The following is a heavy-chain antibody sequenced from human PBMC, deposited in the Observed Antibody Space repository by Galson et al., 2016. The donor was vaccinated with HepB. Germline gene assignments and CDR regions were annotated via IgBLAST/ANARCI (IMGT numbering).Heavy chain of an antibody. CDR3: ARDLDTAMEWERYYYYGMEV. V-gene: IGHV3-21*01. CDR2: IRSSSSNI. CDR1: GFTFGDYA. Sequence: SLRLSCAASGFTFGDYAMSWFRQAPGKGLEWVSSIRSSSSNIYYADSVKGRFTISRDNAKNSLYLQMNSLRAEDTAAYYCARDLDTAMEWERYYYYGMEVGGRGTTVTVSS. J-gene: IGHJ6*02. D-gene: IGHD5-18*01.